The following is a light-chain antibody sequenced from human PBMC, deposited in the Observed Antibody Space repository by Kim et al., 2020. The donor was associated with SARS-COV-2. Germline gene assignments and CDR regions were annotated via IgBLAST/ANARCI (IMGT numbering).Light chain of an antibody. Sequence: ELTQDPAVSVALGQTVRITCRGDSLGKYYASWYQQKPGQAPVLVIYGKNNRPSGIPDRFSGSTSGKTASLTITGAQAEDEADYYCNSRDTSGFHLVFGGGTQLTVL. CDR2: GKN. J-gene: IGLJ3*02. CDR1: SLGKYY. V-gene: IGLV3-19*01. CDR3: NSRDTSGFHLV.